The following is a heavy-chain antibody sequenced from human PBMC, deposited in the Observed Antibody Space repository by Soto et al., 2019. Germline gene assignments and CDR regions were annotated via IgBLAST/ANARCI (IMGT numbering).Heavy chain of an antibody. J-gene: IGHJ5*02. CDR3: ARDQXLDIVLMVYASDNWFDP. CDR1: GYTFTSYG. D-gene: IGHD2-8*01. CDR2: ISAYNGNT. V-gene: IGHV1-18*01. Sequence: AAVKVSCKASGYTFTSYGISWVRQAPGQGLEWMGWISAYNGNTNYAQKLQGRVTMTTDTSTSTAYMELRSLRSDDTAVYYCARDQXLDIVLMVYASDNWFDPWGQGTLVTVSS.